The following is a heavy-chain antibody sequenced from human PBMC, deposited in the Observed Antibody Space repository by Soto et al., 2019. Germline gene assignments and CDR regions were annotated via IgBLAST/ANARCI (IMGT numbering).Heavy chain of an antibody. D-gene: IGHD1-26*01. CDR3: ARAGGPLDY. CDR2: ISYDGSNK. CDR1: GFTFSSYA. Sequence: PGGSLRLSCAASGFTFSSYAMHWVRQAPGKGLEWVAVISYDGSNKYYADSVKGRFTISRDNSKNTLYLQMNSLRAEDTAVYYCARAGGPLDYWGQGTLVTVSS. V-gene: IGHV3-30-3*01. J-gene: IGHJ4*02.